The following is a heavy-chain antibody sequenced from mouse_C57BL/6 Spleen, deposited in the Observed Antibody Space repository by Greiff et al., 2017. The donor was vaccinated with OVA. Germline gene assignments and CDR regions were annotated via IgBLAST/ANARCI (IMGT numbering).Heavy chain of an antibody. Sequence: VKLQESGPELVKPGASVKISCKASGYAFSSSWMNWVKQRPGKGLEWIGRIYPGDGDTNYNGKFKGKATLTADKSSSTAYMQLSSLTSEDSAVYFCASYSIWFAYWGQGTLVTVSA. V-gene: IGHV1-82*01. CDR3: ASYSIWFAY. CDR2: IYPGDGDT. J-gene: IGHJ3*01. CDR1: GYAFSSSW. D-gene: IGHD2-5*01.